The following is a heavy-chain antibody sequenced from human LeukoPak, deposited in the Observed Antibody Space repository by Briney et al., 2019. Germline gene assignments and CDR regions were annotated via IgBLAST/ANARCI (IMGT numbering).Heavy chain of an antibody. CDR1: GFTFSSYG. V-gene: IGHV3-30*18. CDR3: AKAMGTGTFDY. Sequence: GGSLRLSCAASGFTFSSYGMHWVRQAPGKGLEWVAVISYDGSNKYYADSVKGRFTISRDNSKNTLYLQMNSPRAEDTAVYYCAKAMGTGTFDYWGQGTLVTVSS. D-gene: IGHD1-1*01. J-gene: IGHJ4*02. CDR2: ISYDGSNK.